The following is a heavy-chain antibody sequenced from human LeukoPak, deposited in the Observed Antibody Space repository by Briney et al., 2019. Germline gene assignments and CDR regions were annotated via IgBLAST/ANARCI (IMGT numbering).Heavy chain of an antibody. V-gene: IGHV3-23*01. CDR2: ISDSGGST. D-gene: IGHD3-22*01. CDR3: ANLMYYYDSSGYYYDAGDDAFDI. Sequence: GGSLRLSCAASGFIFSSYAMNWVRQAPGKGLEWVSTISDSGGSTYYADSVKGRFTISRDNSKNTLYLQMNSLRAEDTAVYYCANLMYYYDSSGYYYDAGDDAFDIWGQGTMVTVSS. CDR1: GFIFSSYA. J-gene: IGHJ3*02.